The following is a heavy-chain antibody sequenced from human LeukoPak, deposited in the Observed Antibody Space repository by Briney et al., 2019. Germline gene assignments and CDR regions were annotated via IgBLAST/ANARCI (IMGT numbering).Heavy chain of an antibody. CDR1: GFTFSSYW. V-gene: IGHV3-74*01. CDR3: ARDAYPVTYYDFWSGYFPPYYYYGMDV. D-gene: IGHD3-3*01. CDR2: INSDGSST. Sequence: GGSLRLSCAASGFTFSSYWMHWVRQAPGKGLVWDSRINSDGSSTSYADSVKGRFTISRDNAKNTLYLQMNSLRAEDTAVYYCARDAYPVTYYDFWSGYFPPYYYYGMDVWGQGTTVTVSS. J-gene: IGHJ6*02.